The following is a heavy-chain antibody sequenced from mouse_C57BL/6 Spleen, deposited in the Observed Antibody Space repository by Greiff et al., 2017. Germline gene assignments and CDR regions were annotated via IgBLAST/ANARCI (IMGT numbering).Heavy chain of an antibody. CDR1: GFTFSDYG. Sequence: EVHLVESGGGLVKPGGSLKLSCAASGFTFSDYGMYWVRQAPEKGLEWVAYISSGSSTIYYADTVKGRFTISRDNAKNTLFLQMTSLMSEDTAMYYCARDYYYGSSPFAYWGQGTLVTVSA. D-gene: IGHD1-1*01. CDR2: ISSGSSTI. V-gene: IGHV5-17*01. CDR3: ARDYYYGSSPFAY. J-gene: IGHJ3*01.